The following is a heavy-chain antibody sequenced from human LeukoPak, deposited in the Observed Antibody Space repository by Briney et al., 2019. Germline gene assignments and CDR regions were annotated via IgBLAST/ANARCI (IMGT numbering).Heavy chain of an antibody. J-gene: IGHJ4*02. CDR2: ISGSGGST. CDR3: ANVIGGGMVSLDY. D-gene: IGHD5-18*01. Sequence: GGSLRLSCAPSGFPFCSYAMSWVRHAPGKGLEWVSAISGSGGSTYYADSVKGRFTISRDNSKNTLYLQMNSLSAQHTAVYCCANVIGGGMVSLDYWGQGTLVTASS. CDR1: GFPFCSYA. V-gene: IGHV3-23*01.